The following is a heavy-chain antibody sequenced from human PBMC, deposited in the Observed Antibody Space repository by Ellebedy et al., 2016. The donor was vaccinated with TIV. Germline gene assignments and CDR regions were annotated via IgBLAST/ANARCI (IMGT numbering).Heavy chain of an antibody. CDR1: GYTFTSYD. CDR3: AADPEYSSSSWFDY. Sequence: AASVKVSCKASGYTFTSYDINWVRQATGQGLEWMGWMNPNSGNTGYAQKFQGRVTMTRNTSISTAYMELSSLRSEDTGVYYCAADPEYSSSSWFDYWGQGTLVTVSS. D-gene: IGHD6-6*01. CDR2: MNPNSGNT. J-gene: IGHJ4*02. V-gene: IGHV1-8*01.